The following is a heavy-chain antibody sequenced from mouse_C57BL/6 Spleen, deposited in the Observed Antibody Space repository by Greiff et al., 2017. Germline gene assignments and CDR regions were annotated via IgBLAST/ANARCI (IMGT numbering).Heavy chain of an antibody. CDR3: PPWEPLSFALDY. CDR1: GYTFTSYG. V-gene: IGHV1-81*01. CDR2: IYPRSGNT. Sequence: QVHVKQSGAELARPGASVKLSCKASGYTFTSYGISWVKQRTGQGLEWIGEIYPRSGNTYYNEKFKGKATLTADKSSSTAYMELRSLTSEDSAVYFCPPWEPLSFALDYWGQGTSVTGSS. J-gene: IGHJ4*01. D-gene: IGHD4-1*01.